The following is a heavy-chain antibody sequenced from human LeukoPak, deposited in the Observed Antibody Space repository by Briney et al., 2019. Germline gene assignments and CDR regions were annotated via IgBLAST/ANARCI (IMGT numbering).Heavy chain of an antibody. D-gene: IGHD5-24*01. CDR2: TSDSGGST. CDR1: GFTFSSYA. J-gene: IGHJ4*02. CDR3: AKDGWLLNYFDY. V-gene: IGHV3-23*01. Sequence: PGGSLRLSCAASGFTFSSYAMTWVRQAPGKGLEWVAATSDSGGSTFYADSVKGRFTISRDNSKNTLYLQMNSPRAEDTAVYYCAKDGWLLNYFDYWGQGTLVTVSS.